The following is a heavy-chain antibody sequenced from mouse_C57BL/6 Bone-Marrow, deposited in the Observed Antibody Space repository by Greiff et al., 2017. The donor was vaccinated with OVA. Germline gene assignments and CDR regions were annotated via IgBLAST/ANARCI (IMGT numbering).Heavy chain of an antibody. V-gene: IGHV1-55*01. J-gene: IGHJ2*01. CDR1: GYTFTSYW. D-gene: IGHD3-3*01. CDR2: IYPGSGST. Sequence: QVQLQQSGAELVKPGASVKMSCKASGYTFTSYWITWVKQRPGQGLEWIGDIYPGSGSTNYNEKFKSKATLTVDTSSSTAYMQLSSLTSEDSAVYYCASPGGRFYYFDYWGQGTTLTGSS. CDR3: ASPGGRFYYFDY.